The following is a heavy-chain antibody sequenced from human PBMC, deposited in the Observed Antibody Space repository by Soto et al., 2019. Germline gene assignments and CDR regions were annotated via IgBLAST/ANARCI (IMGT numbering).Heavy chain of an antibody. D-gene: IGHD5-12*01. J-gene: IGHJ6*02. Sequence: VASVKVSCKASGFTFTSSAVQWVRQARGQRLEWIGWIVVGSGNTNYAQKFQERVTITRDMSTSTAYMELSSLRSEDTAVYYCAADRDSGYDFNYYYGMDVWGQGTTVTVSS. CDR3: AADRDSGYDFNYYYGMDV. CDR2: IVVGSGNT. CDR1: GFTFTSSA. V-gene: IGHV1-58*01.